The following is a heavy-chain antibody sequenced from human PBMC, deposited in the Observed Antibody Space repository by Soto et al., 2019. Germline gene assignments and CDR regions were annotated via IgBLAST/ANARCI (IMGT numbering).Heavy chain of an antibody. V-gene: IGHV3-23*01. J-gene: IGHJ2*01. Sequence: EVQLLESGGGLVQPGGSLRLSCAASGFTFSSYAMSWVRQSPGKGLEWVSAISGSGGSTYYADSVKGRFTISRDNSTNTLYLQMNSLRAEDTAVYYCAKEKWVTMILGWDFDLWGRGTLVTVSS. CDR3: AKEKWVTMILGWDFDL. D-gene: IGHD3-22*01. CDR1: GFTFSSYA. CDR2: ISGSGGST.